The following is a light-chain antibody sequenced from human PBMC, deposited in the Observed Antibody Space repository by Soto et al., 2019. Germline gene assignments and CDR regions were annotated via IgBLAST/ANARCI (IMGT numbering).Light chain of an antibody. J-gene: IGKJ1*01. CDR3: QQYGSSPWT. CDR2: GAS. V-gene: IGKV3-20*01. Sequence: EIVLTQSPDTLSLSVGHRATLSCRASQRVSSPYLAWYQQKPGQAPRLLIYGASSRATGIPDRFSGSGSGTDFTLTISRLEPEDFAVYYCQQYGSSPWTFGQGTKVEIK. CDR1: QRVSSPY.